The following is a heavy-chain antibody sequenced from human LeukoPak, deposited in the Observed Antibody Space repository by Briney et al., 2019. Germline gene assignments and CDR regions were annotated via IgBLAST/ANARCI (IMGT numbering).Heavy chain of an antibody. CDR3: ARGLSGWSTYYYYYGMDV. D-gene: IGHD6-19*01. V-gene: IGHV4-34*01. J-gene: IGHJ6*02. CDR2: INHSGST. CDR1: GGSFSGYY. Sequence: SETLSLTCAVYGGSFSGYYWSWIRQPPGKGLEWIGEINHSGSTNYNPSLKSRVTISVDTSKNQFSLKLSSVTAAYTAVYYCARGLSGWSTYYYYYGMDVWGQGTTVTVSS.